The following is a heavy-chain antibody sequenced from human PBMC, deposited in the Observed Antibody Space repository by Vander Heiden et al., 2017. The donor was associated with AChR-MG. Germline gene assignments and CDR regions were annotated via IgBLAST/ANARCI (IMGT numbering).Heavy chain of an antibody. CDR3: AKDEGGGGLQFDY. CDR1: GFTFSSYA. CDR2: ISGSGGST. D-gene: IGHD3-16*01. J-gene: IGHJ4*02. Sequence: EVQLLESGGGLVQPGGSLRLPCAASGFTFSSYAMSWVRQAPGKGLEWVSAISGSGGSTYYADSVKGRFTISRDNSKNTLYLQMNSLRAEDTAVYYCAKDEGGGGLQFDYWGQGTLVTVSS. V-gene: IGHV3-23*01.